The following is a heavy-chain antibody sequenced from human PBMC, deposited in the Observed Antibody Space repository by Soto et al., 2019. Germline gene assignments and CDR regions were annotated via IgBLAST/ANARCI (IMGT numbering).Heavy chain of an antibody. CDR2: IHPSGDT. D-gene: IGHD2-15*01. CDR1: GYKFTTYF. CDR3: VRGYCTTSPCSGDFQF. J-gene: IGHJ1*01. Sequence: QVQLVQSGAELKKPGASGKVACKASGYKFTTYFIHWVRQAPGQGLKWMGMIHPSGDTGYAQKFRGRVTMTIDTSTTTAYMELRNLTSEDTAVYFSVRGYCTTSPCSGDFQFWGQGTLVTVSS. V-gene: IGHV1-46*01.